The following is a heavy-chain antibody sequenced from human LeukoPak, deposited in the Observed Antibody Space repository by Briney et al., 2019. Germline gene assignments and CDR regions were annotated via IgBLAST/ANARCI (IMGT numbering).Heavy chain of an antibody. J-gene: IGHJ4*02. CDR2: MSEDGNEI. CDR3: ARPRGCGSARCNNFDY. V-gene: IGHV3-7*01. Sequence: GGSLRLSCTVSGFIFSDFSMSWVRQAPGKGLEWVAKMSEDGNEIFYVDSVKGRFTIPRDNTKKSLYLQLNSLRPEDSAVYYCARPRGCGSARCNNFDYWGQGTLVTVSS. D-gene: IGHD2-2*01. CDR1: GFIFSDFS.